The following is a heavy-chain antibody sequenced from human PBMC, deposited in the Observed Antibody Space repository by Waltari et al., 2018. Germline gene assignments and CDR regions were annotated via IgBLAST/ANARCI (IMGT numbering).Heavy chain of an antibody. V-gene: IGHV3-21*06. D-gene: IGHD2-15*01. CDR3: ARDDLAVVSGIVYYNGMDV. Sequence: VQLVQSGGGLVKPGGSLRLSCAASGFTLSTYNMNWVRQAPGRGLEWVASISSRTTNIYYADSLKGRFTISRDNAENSVHLQMNSLRAEDTAVYYCARDDLAVVSGIVYYNGMDVWGQGTTVTVSS. J-gene: IGHJ6*02. CDR2: ISSRTTNI. CDR1: GFTLSTYN.